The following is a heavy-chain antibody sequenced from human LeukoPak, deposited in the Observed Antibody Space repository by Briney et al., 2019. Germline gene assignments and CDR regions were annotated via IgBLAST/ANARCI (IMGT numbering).Heavy chain of an antibody. V-gene: IGHV3-23*01. J-gene: IGHJ4*02. CDR2: ISGSGGGT. CDR1: GFTFDDYA. D-gene: IGHD3-9*01. CDR3: AKTLGYYDILTGYYPLDY. Sequence: AGGSLRLSCAASGFTFDDYAMSWVRQAPGKGLEWVSAISGSGGGTYYADSVKGRFTISRDNSKNTLYLQMNSLRAEDTAVYYCAKTLGYYDILTGYYPLDYWGQGTLVTVSS.